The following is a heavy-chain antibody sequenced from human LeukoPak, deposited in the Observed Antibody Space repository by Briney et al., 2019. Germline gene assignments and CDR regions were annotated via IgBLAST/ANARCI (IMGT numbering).Heavy chain of an antibody. J-gene: IGHJ4*02. CDR3: ARNALRGYSTLDY. CDR1: GXSXSXGXXY. V-gene: IGHV4-61*01. D-gene: IGHD5-18*01. CDR2: IYYSGST. Sequence: PSXXLSXTCXVSGXSXSXGXXYWSWIRQPPXKGLXWIGYIYYSGSTNYNPSLKSRVTISVDTSKNQFSLKVSSVTAADTAVYYCARNALRGYSTLDYWGQGTLVTVSS.